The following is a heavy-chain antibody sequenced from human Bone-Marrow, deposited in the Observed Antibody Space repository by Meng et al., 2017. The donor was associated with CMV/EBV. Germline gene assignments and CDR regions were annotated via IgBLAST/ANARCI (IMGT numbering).Heavy chain of an antibody. Sequence: SGYTFTSDWISWVRQAPGPGLEWMGWISAYNGNTNYAQKLPGRVTMNTDTSTSTAYMPLRSLRSDDTAVYYCARRQDCSSTSCQGFAYWRQGTLVTVSS. CDR3: ARRQDCSSTSCQGFAY. V-gene: IGHV1-18*01. J-gene: IGHJ4*02. CDR1: GYTFTSDW. CDR2: ISAYNGNT. D-gene: IGHD2-2*01.